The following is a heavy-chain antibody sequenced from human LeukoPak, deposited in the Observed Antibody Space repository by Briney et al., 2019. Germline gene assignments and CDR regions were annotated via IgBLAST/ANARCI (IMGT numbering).Heavy chain of an antibody. CDR3: ARRWPNGVFDY. CDR1: GFTFDDYA. V-gene: IGHV3-9*01. J-gene: IGHJ4*02. D-gene: IGHD5-24*01. CDR2: ISWNSGSI. Sequence: PGGSLRLSCAASGFTFDDYAMHWVRQAPGKGLEWVSGISWNSGSIGYADAVKGRFTISRDNAKNSLYLQMNSLRAEDTAVYYCARRWPNGVFDYWGQGTLVTVSS.